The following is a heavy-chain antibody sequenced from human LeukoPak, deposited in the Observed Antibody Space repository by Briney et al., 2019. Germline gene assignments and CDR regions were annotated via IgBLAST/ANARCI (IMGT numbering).Heavy chain of an antibody. CDR2: TYYRSKWYN. V-gene: IGHV6-1*01. Sequence: SQTLSLTCAISGDSVSSNSAAWNWIRQSPSRGLEWLGRTYYRSKWYNDYAVSVKSRITINPDTSKNQFSLQLNSVTPEDTAVYYCARDLAVAGTRVEYNWFDPWGQGTLVTVSS. D-gene: IGHD6-19*01. J-gene: IGHJ5*02. CDR1: GDSVSSNSAA. CDR3: ARDLAVAGTRVEYNWFDP.